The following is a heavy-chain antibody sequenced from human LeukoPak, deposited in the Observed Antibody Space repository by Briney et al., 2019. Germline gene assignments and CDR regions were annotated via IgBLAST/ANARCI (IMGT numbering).Heavy chain of an antibody. V-gene: IGHV1-69*13. Sequence: SVKVSCKASGGTFSSYATSWVRQAPGQGLEWMGGIIPILGTANYAQKFQGRVTITADESTSTAYMERSSLRSEDTAVYYCAREDSSWYYNWFDPWGQGTLVTVSS. CDR1: GGTFSSYA. D-gene: IGHD6-13*01. CDR3: AREDSSWYYNWFDP. CDR2: IIPILGTA. J-gene: IGHJ5*02.